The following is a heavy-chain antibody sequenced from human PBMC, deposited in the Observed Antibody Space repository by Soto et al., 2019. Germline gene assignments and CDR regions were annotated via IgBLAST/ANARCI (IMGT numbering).Heavy chain of an antibody. V-gene: IGHV3-64*01. CDR1: GFTFSSYA. Sequence: GALRLSCAASGFTFSSYAMHWVRQAPGKGLEYVSAISSNGGSTYYANSVKGRFTISRDNSKNTLYLQMGSLRAEDMAVYYCARGRDPDYYYGMDVWGQGTTVTVSS. CDR3: ARGRDPDYYYGMDV. CDR2: ISSNGGST. J-gene: IGHJ6*02.